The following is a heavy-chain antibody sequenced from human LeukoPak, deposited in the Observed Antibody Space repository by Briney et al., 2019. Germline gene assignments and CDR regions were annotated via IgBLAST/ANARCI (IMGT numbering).Heavy chain of an antibody. CDR1: GYTFTSYG. V-gene: IGHV1-18*01. D-gene: IGHD3-10*01. J-gene: IGHJ6*03. CDR2: ISAYNGNT. Sequence: ASVKVSCKASGYTFTSYGISWVRQAPGQGLEWMGWISAYNGNTNYAQKLQGRVTMTTDTSTSTAYMELRSLRSDDTAVYYCAREVEVLLWFGDYYYYMDVWGKGTTVTISS. CDR3: AREVEVLLWFGDYYYYMDV.